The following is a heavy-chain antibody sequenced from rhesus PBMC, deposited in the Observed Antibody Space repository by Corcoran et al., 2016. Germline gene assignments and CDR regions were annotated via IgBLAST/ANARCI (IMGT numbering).Heavy chain of an antibody. J-gene: IGHJ4*01. CDR2: NSNTGKTI. Sequence: EVQLVESGGGLVQPGGSLRLSCAASGFTFSSYDMSWVRQALGKGLEWFSSNSNTGKTIYYAASVKGRFTISRDNAKNSLSLQMNSLKTEDTAVYYCASTHYEDDYGYYYTEFDYWGQGVLVTVSS. D-gene: IGHD3-9*01. CDR3: ASTHYEDDYGYYYTEFDY. CDR1: GFTFSSYD. V-gene: IGHV3S4*01.